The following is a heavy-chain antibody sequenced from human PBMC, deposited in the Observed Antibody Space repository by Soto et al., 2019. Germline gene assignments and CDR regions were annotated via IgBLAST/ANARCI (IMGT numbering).Heavy chain of an antibody. D-gene: IGHD2-15*01. CDR2: IYPGDSDT. Sequence: GESLKISCKGSGYSFTSYWIGWVRQMPGKGLEWMGIIYPGDSDTRYSPSFQGQVTISADKSISTAYLQWSSLKASDTAMYYCASRSAYCSGGSCYSGAFDIWGQGTMVTVSS. J-gene: IGHJ3*02. CDR1: GYSFTSYW. CDR3: ASRSAYCSGGSCYSGAFDI. V-gene: IGHV5-51*01.